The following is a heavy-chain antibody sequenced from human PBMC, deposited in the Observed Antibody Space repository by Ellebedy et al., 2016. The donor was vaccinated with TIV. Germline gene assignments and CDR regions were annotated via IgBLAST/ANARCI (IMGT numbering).Heavy chain of an antibody. D-gene: IGHD6-13*01. Sequence: SETLSLXXAVSGGSISSSNWWSWVRQPPGKGLEWIGEIYHSGSTNYNPSLKSRVTISVDKSKNQFSLKLSSVTAADTAVYYCAISSSSWSLDYWGQGTLVTVSS. CDR1: GGSISSSNW. J-gene: IGHJ4*02. CDR3: AISSSSWSLDY. V-gene: IGHV4-4*02. CDR2: IYHSGST.